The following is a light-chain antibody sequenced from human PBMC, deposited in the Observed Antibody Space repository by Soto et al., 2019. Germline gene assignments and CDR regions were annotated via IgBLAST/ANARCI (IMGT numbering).Light chain of an antibody. CDR1: QSISHKY. J-gene: IGKJ1*01. CDR3: QLYSGTPWT. Sequence: EIVLTQSPGTLSMSPGERATLSCRASQSISHKYVAWFQKRPGQAPRLLIHGVSVRATGIPDRFSASGFGTEFTLTISSLEPDDFAVYYCQLYSGTPWTFGQGTKVEIK. V-gene: IGKV3-20*01. CDR2: GVS.